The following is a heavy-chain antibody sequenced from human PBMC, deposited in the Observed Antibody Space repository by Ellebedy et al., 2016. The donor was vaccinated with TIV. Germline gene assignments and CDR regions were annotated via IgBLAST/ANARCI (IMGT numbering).Heavy chain of an antibody. CDR1: GGSLRNTPYY. D-gene: IGHD3-10*01. CDR3: AGYYGSGSYWLGWFDP. V-gene: IGHV4-39*07. CDR2: IYYSGAT. Sequence: GSLRLXXTASGGSLRNTPYYWGCIRQPPGKGLHWIANIYYSGATYYTPSLKSRVTISADTSKNQFSLRLSSVSAADTAVYYCAGYYGSGSYWLGWFDPWGQGALVTVSS. J-gene: IGHJ5*02.